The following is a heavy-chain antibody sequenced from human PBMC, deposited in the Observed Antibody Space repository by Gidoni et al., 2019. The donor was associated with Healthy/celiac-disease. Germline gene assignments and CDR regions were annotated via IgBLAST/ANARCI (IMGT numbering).Heavy chain of an antibody. J-gene: IGHJ4*02. CDR1: GFTFSSYA. D-gene: IGHD3-16*02. CDR3: AREGLMITFGGVIVNTVRYYFDY. V-gene: IGHV3-30*03. Sequence: QVQLVESGGGVVQPGRSLRLSCAASGFTFSSYAMHWVRQAPGKGLEWVAVISYDGSNKYYADSVKGRFTISRDNSKNTLYLQMNSLRAEDTAVYYCAREGLMITFGGVIVNTVRYYFDYWGQGTLVTVSS. CDR2: ISYDGSNK.